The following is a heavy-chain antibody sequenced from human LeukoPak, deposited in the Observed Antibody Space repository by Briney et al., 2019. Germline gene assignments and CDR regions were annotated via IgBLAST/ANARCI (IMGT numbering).Heavy chain of an antibody. J-gene: IGHJ5*02. CDR1: VFTFSSYA. Sequence: GGSLRLSCAASVFTFSSYAMSWVRQAPGKGLEWVSAISGSGGSTYYADSVKGRFTISRDNSKNTLYLQMNSLRAEDTAVYYCAKASTGTTHNWFDPWGQGTLVTVFS. V-gene: IGHV3-23*01. CDR2: ISGSGGST. D-gene: IGHD1-1*01. CDR3: AKASTGTTHNWFDP.